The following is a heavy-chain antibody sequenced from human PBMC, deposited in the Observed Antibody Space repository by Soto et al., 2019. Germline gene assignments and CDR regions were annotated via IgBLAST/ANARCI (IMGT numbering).Heavy chain of an antibody. CDR2: INPNSGGT. CDR1: GYTFTGYY. V-gene: IGHV1-2*04. J-gene: IGHJ4*02. Sequence: QVQLVQSGAEVKKPGASVKVSCKASGYTFTGYYMHWVRQAPGQGLEWMGWINPNSGGTNYAQKFQGWVTMTRDTSISTAYVELSRLRSDDTAVYYCARDGIGGRWPANSDYWGQGTLVTVSS. CDR3: ARDGIGGRWPANSDY. D-gene: IGHD1-26*01.